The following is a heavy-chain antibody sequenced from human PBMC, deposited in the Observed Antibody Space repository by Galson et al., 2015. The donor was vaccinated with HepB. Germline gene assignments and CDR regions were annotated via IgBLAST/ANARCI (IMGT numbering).Heavy chain of an antibody. V-gene: IGHV3-64D*06. CDR3: VKVEQHSNIMGWPGHFDY. D-gene: IGHD2-21*01. J-gene: IGHJ4*02. Sequence: SLRLSCAASGFTFSSYAMHWVRQAPGKGLEYVSAISSNGGSTYYADSVKGRFTIPRDNSKNTLYLQMSSLRAEDTAVYYCVKVEQHSNIMGWPGHFDYWGQGTLVTVSS. CDR2: ISSNGGST. CDR1: GFTFSSYA.